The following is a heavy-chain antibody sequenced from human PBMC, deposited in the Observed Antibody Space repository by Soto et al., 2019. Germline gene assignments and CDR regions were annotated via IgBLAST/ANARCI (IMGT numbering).Heavy chain of an antibody. D-gene: IGHD3-10*01. J-gene: IGHJ3*01. CDR1: GYTFTNYY. Sequence: PGESLKISCKGSGYTFTNYYIGWVRQMPGKGLEWMAIIYPGDSQTRYNPPFQGQVTISTDKSITTAYLQWSSLKASDTAMYYCVSRRGLGNIDAFDAWGQGTMVTVS. V-gene: IGHV5-51*01. CDR3: VSRRGLGNIDAFDA. CDR2: IYPGDSQT.